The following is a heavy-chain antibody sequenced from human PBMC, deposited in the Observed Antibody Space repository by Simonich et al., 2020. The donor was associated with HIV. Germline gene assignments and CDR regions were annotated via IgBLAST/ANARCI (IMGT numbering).Heavy chain of an antibody. Sequence: QVQLVQSGAEVKKPGASVKVSCKASGNTFTGYDMHWVRQAPGQGLEWWGWINPNRGGTNYAQKFQGRVTMTRDTSITTAYMELSRLRSDDTAVYYCARVDALDFWGQGTMVIVSS. J-gene: IGHJ3*01. V-gene: IGHV1-2*02. CDR3: ARVDALDF. CDR2: INPNRGGT. CDR1: GNTFTGYD.